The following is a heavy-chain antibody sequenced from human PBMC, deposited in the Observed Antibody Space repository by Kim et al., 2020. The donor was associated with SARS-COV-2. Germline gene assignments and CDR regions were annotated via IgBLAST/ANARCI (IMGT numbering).Heavy chain of an antibody. CDR3: ARDGLGYCSGGSCQVREWYYYYGMDV. CDR2: INAGNGNT. D-gene: IGHD2-15*01. CDR1: GYTFTSYA. V-gene: IGHV1-3*01. Sequence: ASVKVSCKASGYTFTSYAMHWVRQAPGQRLEWMGWINAGNGNTKYSQKFQGRVTITRDTSASTAYMELSSLRSEDTAVYYCARDGLGYCSGGSCQVREWYYYYGMDVWGQGTTVTVSS. J-gene: IGHJ6*02.